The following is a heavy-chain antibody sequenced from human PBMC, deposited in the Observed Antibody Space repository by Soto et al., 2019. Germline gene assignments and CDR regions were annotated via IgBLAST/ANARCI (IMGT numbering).Heavy chain of an antibody. CDR3: ARGGTMVRGPSGLAFDI. J-gene: IGHJ3*02. D-gene: IGHD3-10*01. V-gene: IGHV4-31*03. CDR1: GGSISSGGYY. CDR2: IYYSGST. Sequence: SETLSLTCTVSGGSISSGGYYWSWIRQHPGKGLEWIGYIYYSGSTYYNPSLKSRVTISVDTSKNQFSLKLSSVTAADTAVYYCARGGTMVRGPSGLAFDIWGQGTMVTVSS.